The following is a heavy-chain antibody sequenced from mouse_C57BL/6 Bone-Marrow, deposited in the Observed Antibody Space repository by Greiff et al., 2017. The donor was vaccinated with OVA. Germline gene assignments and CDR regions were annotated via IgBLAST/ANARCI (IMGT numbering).Heavy chain of an antibody. CDR3: ARSDDYEAMDY. Sequence: QVQLQQPGAELVMPGASVKLSCKASGYTFTSYWMHWVKQRPGQGLEWIGEIAPSDSYTNYNQKFKGKSTLTVDKSSSTAYLQLSSLTSEDSAVYYCARSDDYEAMDYWGQGTSVTVSS. J-gene: IGHJ4*01. CDR1: GYTFTSYW. V-gene: IGHV1-69*01. CDR2: IAPSDSYT.